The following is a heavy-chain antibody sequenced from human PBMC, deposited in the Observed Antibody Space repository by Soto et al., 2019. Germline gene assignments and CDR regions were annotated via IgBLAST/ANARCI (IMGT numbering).Heavy chain of an antibody. J-gene: IGHJ4*02. CDR2: ISGSGGST. V-gene: IGHV3-23*01. CDR1: GFTFSSYA. D-gene: IGHD5-12*01. Sequence: GGSLRLSCAASGFTFSSYAMSWVRQAPGKGLEWVSAISGSGGSTYYADSVKGRFTISRDNSKNTLYLQMNSLRAEDTAVYYCAKDRRLNIVATDGFDYWGQGTLVTVSS. CDR3: AKDRRLNIVATDGFDY.